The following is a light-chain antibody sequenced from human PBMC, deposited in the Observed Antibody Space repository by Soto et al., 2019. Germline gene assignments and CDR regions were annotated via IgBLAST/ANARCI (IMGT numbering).Light chain of an antibody. CDR2: DTS. CDR3: QQRFSWPPWT. J-gene: IGKJ1*01. V-gene: IGKV3-11*01. CDR1: EDVDFY. Sequence: EVVLTQSPATLSLSPGGRATLSCRASEDVDFYLAWYQQRPGQAPRLLIYDTSKRATGIPARFTGTGYGTDFTLTISSLEPEDFAVYYCQQRFSWPPWTFGQGTKVEIK.